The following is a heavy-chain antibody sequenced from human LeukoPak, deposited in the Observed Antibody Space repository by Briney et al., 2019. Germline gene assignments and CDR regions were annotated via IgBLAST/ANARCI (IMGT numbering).Heavy chain of an antibody. D-gene: IGHD5-18*01. CDR1: GDSVSSNSAA. V-gene: IGHV6-1*01. J-gene: IGHJ4*02. Sequence: SQTLSLTCAISGDSVSSNSAAWNWIRQSPSRGLEWLGRTYYRSKWYNDYAVSVKSRISINPDASKNQFSLQLNSVTPEDTAVHYCARCTTAMTNNYFDYWGQGTLVTVSS. CDR3: ARCTTAMTNNYFDY. CDR2: TYYRSKWYN.